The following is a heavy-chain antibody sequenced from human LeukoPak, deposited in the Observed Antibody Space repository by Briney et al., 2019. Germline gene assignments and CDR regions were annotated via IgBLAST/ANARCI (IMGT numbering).Heavy chain of an antibody. CDR3: ARGPSYYYDSSGFDAFDI. CDR1: GYTFTGYY. J-gene: IGHJ3*02. Sequence: GASVKVSCKASGYTFTGYYMHWVRQAPGQGLEWMGWINPNSGGTNSAQKFQGRVTMTRDTSISTAYMEVSRLRSDDTAVYFCARGPSYYYDSSGFDAFDIWGQGTMVTVSS. V-gene: IGHV1-2*02. D-gene: IGHD3-22*01. CDR2: INPNSGGT.